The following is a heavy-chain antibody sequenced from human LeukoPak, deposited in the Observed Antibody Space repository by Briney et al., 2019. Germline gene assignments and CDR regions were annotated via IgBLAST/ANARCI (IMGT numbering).Heavy chain of an antibody. V-gene: IGHV3-21*01. CDR3: AVNPYSSGWYVIY. CDR1: GFTFSNYN. J-gene: IGHJ4*02. CDR2: ISSSSSYI. D-gene: IGHD6-19*01. Sequence: GGSLRLSCAVSGFTFSNYNMNWVRQAPGKGLEWVSSISSSSSYIYYADSVKGRFSISRDNAKNSLYLQMNSLGAEDTAVYYCAVNPYSSGWYVIYWGQGTLVTVSS.